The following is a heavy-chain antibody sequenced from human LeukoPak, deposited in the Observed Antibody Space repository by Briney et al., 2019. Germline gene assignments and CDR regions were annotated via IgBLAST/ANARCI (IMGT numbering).Heavy chain of an antibody. CDR3: ARASYCSSTSCYAFQH. V-gene: IGHV3-21*03. D-gene: IGHD2-2*01. J-gene: IGHJ1*01. CDR2: ISSSSSYI. CDR1: GFTFSSYS. Sequence: PGGSLRLSCAASGFTFSSYSMKWVRQAPGKGLEWVSSISSSSSYIYYADSVKGRFTISRDNAKNSLYLQMNSLRAEDTAVYYCARASYCSSTSCYAFQHWGQGTLVTVSS.